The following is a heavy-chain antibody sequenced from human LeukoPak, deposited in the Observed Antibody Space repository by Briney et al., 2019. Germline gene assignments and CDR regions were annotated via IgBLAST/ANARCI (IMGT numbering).Heavy chain of an antibody. Sequence: SETLSLTCTVSGYSISSGYYWGWIRQPPGKGLEWIGSIYHSGSTYYNPSLKSRVTISVDTSKNQFSLKLSSVTAADTAVYYCARGGGDYYDSSGYYYSFDYWGQGTLVTVSS. D-gene: IGHD3-22*01. CDR1: GYSISSGYY. CDR3: ARGGGDYYDSSGYYYSFDY. V-gene: IGHV4-38-2*02. J-gene: IGHJ4*02. CDR2: IYHSGST.